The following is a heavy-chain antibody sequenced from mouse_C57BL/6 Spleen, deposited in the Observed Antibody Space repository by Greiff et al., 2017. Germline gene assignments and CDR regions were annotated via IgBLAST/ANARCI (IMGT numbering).Heavy chain of an antibody. D-gene: IGHD2-4*01. CDR2: IHPNSGST. CDR3: ASVYYDSLMDY. J-gene: IGHJ4*01. V-gene: IGHV1-64*01. CDR1: GYTFTSYW. Sequence: QVQLQQPGAELVKPGASVKLSCKASGYTFTSYWMHWVKQRPGQGLEWIGMIHPNSGSTNYNEKFKSKATLTVDKSSSTAYMQLSSLTSEDSAVYYCASVYYDSLMDYWGQGTSVTVSS.